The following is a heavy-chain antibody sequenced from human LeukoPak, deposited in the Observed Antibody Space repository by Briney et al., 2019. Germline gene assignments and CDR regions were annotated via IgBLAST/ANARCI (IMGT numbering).Heavy chain of an antibody. D-gene: IGHD4-17*01. CDR1: GGSISTHY. CDR3: ARDPTTVTKGLDI. Sequence: SETLSLTCTVSGGSISTHYWRWIRQPPGKGLEWIGYISYIGGTNYNPSLKSRVTISVDTSKNQFSLKLSSVTAADAAVYFCARDPTTVTKGLDIWGQGTLVTVSS. V-gene: IGHV4-59*11. CDR2: ISYIGGT. J-gene: IGHJ3*02.